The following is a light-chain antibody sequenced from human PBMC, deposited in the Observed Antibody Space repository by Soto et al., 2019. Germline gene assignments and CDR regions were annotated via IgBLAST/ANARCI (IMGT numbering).Light chain of an antibody. CDR2: GAS. CDR1: ESLSTY. CDR3: QSYNDLPLT. Sequence: EIVMTQSPATLSVSPGERVTLSCRASESLSTYLAWYQQKPGQAPRLLIYGASTKATGIPARFSGSGFATDFTLTISSLQSEEFAVYYCQSYNDLPLTFGQGTKLEI. V-gene: IGKV3-15*01. J-gene: IGKJ2*01.